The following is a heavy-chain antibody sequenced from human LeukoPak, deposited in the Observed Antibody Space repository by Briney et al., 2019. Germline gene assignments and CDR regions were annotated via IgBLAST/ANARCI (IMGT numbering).Heavy chain of an antibody. CDR2: INPNSGGT. CDR3: ARSSAVAGRFDY. V-gene: IGHV1-2*02. Sequence: ASVTVSCKASGYTFTGYYMHWVRQAPGQGLEWMGWINPNSGGTNYAQKFQGRVTMTRDTSISTAYMELSRLRSDDTAVYYCARSSAVAGRFDYWGQGTLVTVSS. D-gene: IGHD6-19*01. J-gene: IGHJ4*02. CDR1: GYTFTGYY.